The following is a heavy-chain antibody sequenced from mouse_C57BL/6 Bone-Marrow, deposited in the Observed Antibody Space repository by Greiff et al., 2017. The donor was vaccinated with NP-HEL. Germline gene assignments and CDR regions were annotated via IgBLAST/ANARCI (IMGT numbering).Heavy chain of an antibody. CDR3: TRDTAYYSKEGYYFDY. Sequence: EVMLVESGEGLVKPGGSLKLSCAASGFTFSSYAMSWVRQTPEKRLEWVAYISSGGDYIYYADTVKGRFTISRDNARNTLYLQMSSLKSEDTAMYYCTRDTAYYSKEGYYFDYWGKAPLAQSPQ. CDR1: GFTFSSYA. D-gene: IGHD2-5*01. V-gene: IGHV5-9-1*02. J-gene: IGHJ2*01. CDR2: ISSGGDYI.